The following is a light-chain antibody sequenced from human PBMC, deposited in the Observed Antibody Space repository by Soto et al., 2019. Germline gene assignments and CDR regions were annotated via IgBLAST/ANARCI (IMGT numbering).Light chain of an antibody. CDR1: SSDVGGYNY. CDR2: EVS. Sequence: QSALTQPASVSGSPGQSITISCTGTSSDVGGYNYVSWYQQHPGKAPKHMIYEVSNRPSGVSYRFSGSKSGNTASLTISGLQAEDEADYYCSSFTSSSTYVFGNGTKVTVL. CDR3: SSFTSSSTYV. V-gene: IGLV2-14*01. J-gene: IGLJ1*01.